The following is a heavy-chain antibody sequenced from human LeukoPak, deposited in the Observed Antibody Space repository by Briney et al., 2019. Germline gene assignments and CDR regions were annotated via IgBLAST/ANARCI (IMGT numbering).Heavy chain of an antibody. CDR2: INHSGST. D-gene: IGHD3-3*01. V-gene: IGHV4-34*01. CDR1: GGSFSGYY. J-gene: IGHJ4*02. CDR3: ARGPRYVLRFLEWLPLDY. Sequence: SETLSLTCAVYGGSFSGYYWSWIRQPPGEGLEWIGEINHSGSTNYNPSLKSRVTISVDTSKNQFSLKLSSVTAADTAVYYCARGPRYVLRFLEWLPLDYWGQGTLVTVSS.